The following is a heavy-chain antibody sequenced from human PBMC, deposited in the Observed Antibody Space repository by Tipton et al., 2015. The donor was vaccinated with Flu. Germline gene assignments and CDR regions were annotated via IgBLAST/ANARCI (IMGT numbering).Heavy chain of an antibody. CDR3: ARLTIFGVVIIGNYYYYMDV. Sequence: TLSLTCTVSGASIISESYYLGWIRQPPGKGLEWIGNIYRSGSTNYNPSLKSRVTISLDKSKNQFSLNLSSVTAADTAVYYCARLTIFGVVIIGNYYYYMDVWGKGTTVTVSS. J-gene: IGHJ6*03. D-gene: IGHD3-3*01. CDR1: GASIISESYY. CDR2: IYRSGST. V-gene: IGHV4-39*07.